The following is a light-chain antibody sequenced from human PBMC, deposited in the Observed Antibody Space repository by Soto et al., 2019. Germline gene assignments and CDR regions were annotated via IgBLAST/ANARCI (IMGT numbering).Light chain of an antibody. V-gene: IGKV3-20*01. CDR1: QSVSSNY. CDR2: GAS. Sequence: ESVLTQSPGTLSLSPGERATLSCRASQSVSSNYLAWYQQKPGQAPRPLIYGASSRATGIPDRFSGSGAGTDFTLTISRLEPEDFAVYYCQQYGSSPWTFGQGTRWIS. J-gene: IGKJ1*01. CDR3: QQYGSSPWT.